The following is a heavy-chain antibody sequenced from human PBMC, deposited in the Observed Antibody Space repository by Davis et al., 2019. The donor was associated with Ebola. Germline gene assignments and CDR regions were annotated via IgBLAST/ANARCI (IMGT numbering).Heavy chain of an antibody. V-gene: IGHV4-39*07. J-gene: IGHJ4*02. CDR1: GGSISSSSYY. Sequence: MPGGSLRLSCTVSGGSISSSSYYWSWIRQPPGKGLEWIGEINHSGSTNYNPSLKSRVTISVDTSKNQFSLKLSSVTAADTAVYYCARVDYYGSGSLDYWGQGTLVTVSS. CDR3: ARVDYYGSGSLDY. CDR2: INHSGST. D-gene: IGHD3-10*01.